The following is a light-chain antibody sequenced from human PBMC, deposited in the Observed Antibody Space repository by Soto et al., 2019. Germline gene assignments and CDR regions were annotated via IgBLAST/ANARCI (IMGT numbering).Light chain of an antibody. V-gene: IGLV2-14*01. Sequence: QSVLTQPASVSGSPGQSIAISCTGTSSDVGGYNYVSWYQQYPGKAPKLMIYHVSNRPSGVSNRFSGSKSGNSASLTISGLQAEDEADYYCSSYTSTSTEVFGAGTKLTVL. CDR2: HVS. CDR3: SSYTSTSTEV. J-gene: IGLJ1*01. CDR1: SSDVGGYNY.